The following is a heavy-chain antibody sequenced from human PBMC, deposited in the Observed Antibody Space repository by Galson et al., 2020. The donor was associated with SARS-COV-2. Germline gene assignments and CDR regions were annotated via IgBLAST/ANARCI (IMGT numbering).Heavy chain of an antibody. CDR1: GDSVSSNSAA. D-gene: IGHD6-13*01. Sequence: SQTLSLTCAISGDSVSSNSAAWNWIRQSPSRGLEWLGRTYYRSKWYNDYAVSVKSRITINPDTSKNQFSLQLNSVTPEDTAVYYCARNHRGSSSWYANYYYYGMDVWGQGTTVTVSS. CDR3: ARNHRGSSSWYANYYYYGMDV. V-gene: IGHV6-1*01. J-gene: IGHJ6*02. CDR2: TYYRSKWYN.